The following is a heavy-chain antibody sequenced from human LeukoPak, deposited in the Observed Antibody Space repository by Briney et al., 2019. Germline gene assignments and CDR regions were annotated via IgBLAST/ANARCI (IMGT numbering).Heavy chain of an antibody. D-gene: IGHD6-13*01. Sequence: KPSETLSLTCKVSGGSFSSYYWSWIRQPAGKGLEWIGRIYSSGSTNYNPSLKSRVTMSVATSKNQFSLKLRSVTAADTAVYYCARASIAAASETYYFAYWGQGTLVTVSS. CDR2: IYSSGST. CDR1: GGSFSSYY. V-gene: IGHV4-4*07. CDR3: ARASIAAASETYYFAY. J-gene: IGHJ4*02.